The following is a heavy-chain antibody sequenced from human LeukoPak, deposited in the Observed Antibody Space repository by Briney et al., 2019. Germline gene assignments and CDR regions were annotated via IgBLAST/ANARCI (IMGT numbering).Heavy chain of an antibody. CDR3: AKEGFTGRM. J-gene: IGHJ4*02. V-gene: IGHV3-23*01. Sequence: PGGTLRLSCAASGFTFSSYGMSWVRQAPGKGLEWVSAISGSGGSTYYADSVKGRFTISRDNFKNTLYLQMNSLGADDTAVYYCAKEGFTGRMWGQGTLVTVSS. D-gene: IGHD1-14*01. CDR2: ISGSGGST. CDR1: GFTFSSYG.